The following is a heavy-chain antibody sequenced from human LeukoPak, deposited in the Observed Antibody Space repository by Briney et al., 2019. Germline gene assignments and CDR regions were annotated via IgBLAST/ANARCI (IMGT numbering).Heavy chain of an antibody. CDR2: IYPDDSDT. CDR1: GYSFTSYL. D-gene: IGHD3-22*01. J-gene: IGHJ4*02. Sequence: EYPKISCNGSGYSFTSYLIGWVRPMPGKGLELMGIIYPDDSDTIYSPSFQGQVTISDDTSISTAYLQWSSLKASDTAMYYCATGPYYYDSSGYYDGLDYWGQGTLVTVSS. V-gene: IGHV5-51*01. CDR3: ATGPYYYDSSGYYDGLDY.